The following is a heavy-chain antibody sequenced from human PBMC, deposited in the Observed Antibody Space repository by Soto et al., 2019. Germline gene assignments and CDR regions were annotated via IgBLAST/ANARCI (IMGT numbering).Heavy chain of an antibody. V-gene: IGHV4-39*01. CDR3: ARSSGVTATEPLYYYGMDV. CDR2: IYYSGST. CDR1: GGSISSSSYY. D-gene: IGHD2-21*02. Sequence: SETLSLTCTVSGGSISSSSYYWGWICQPPGKGLEWIGSIYYSGSTYYNPSLKSRVTISVDTSKNQFSLKLSSVTAADTAVYYCARSSGVTATEPLYYYGMDVWGQGTTVTVSS. J-gene: IGHJ6*02.